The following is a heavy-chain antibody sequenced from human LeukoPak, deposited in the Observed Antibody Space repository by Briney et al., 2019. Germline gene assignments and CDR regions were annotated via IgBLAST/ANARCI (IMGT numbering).Heavy chain of an antibody. J-gene: IGHJ6*02. CDR1: GFAFSDYY. Sequence: GGSLRRSCAASGFAFSDYYMSWIRQAPGKGLEWVSYISISTSYTNYADSVKGRFTISRDNAKNSLYLQMNSLRAEDTAVYYCASTLYCSGGSCPYYYYGMDVWGQGTTVTVSS. CDR2: ISISTSYT. CDR3: ASTLYCSGGSCPYYYYGMDV. V-gene: IGHV3-11*03. D-gene: IGHD2-15*01.